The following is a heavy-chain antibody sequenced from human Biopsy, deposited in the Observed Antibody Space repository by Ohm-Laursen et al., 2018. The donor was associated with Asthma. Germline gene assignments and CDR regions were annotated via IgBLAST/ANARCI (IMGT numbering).Heavy chain of an antibody. CDR3: ARVQKSPGDRWFDP. CDR2: INPNGGAT. CDR1: AYTFIGYH. J-gene: IGHJ5*02. D-gene: IGHD7-27*01. V-gene: IGHV1-2*06. Sequence: GESLRISCKASAYTFIGYHLHWVRQAPGEGLEWMGRINPNGGATIYAQKFQGRVTMTGDTSISTAYMELSRPTSDDTAVYYCARVQKSPGDRWFDPWGQGTLVTVSS.